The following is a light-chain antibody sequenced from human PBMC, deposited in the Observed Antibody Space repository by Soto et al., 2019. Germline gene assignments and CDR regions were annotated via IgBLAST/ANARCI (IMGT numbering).Light chain of an antibody. Sequence: EIVMTQSPATLSVSPGERATLSCRASRNINRKLAWYQQKPGQAPRLLISGASNRATRIPARFSGSVSGTEFTITISSLQSEDFAVYYCQQYYDCPPLIFGGGTKVEIK. CDR2: GAS. V-gene: IGKV3-15*01. J-gene: IGKJ4*01. CDR3: QQYYDCPPLI. CDR1: RNINRK.